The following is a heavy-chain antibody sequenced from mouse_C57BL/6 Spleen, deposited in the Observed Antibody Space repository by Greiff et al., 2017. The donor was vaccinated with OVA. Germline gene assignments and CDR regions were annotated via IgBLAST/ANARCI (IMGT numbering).Heavy chain of an antibody. CDR1: GFTFSSYA. CDR3: ARGSSSYYAMDY. D-gene: IGHD1-2*01. J-gene: IGHJ4*01. Sequence: EVQRVESGEGLVKPGGSLKLSCAASGFTFSSYAMSWVRQTPEKRLEWVAYISSGGDYIYYADTVKGRFTISRDNARNTLYLQMSSLKSEDTAMYYCARGSSSYYAMDYWGQGTSVTVSS. V-gene: IGHV5S21*01. CDR2: ISSGGDYI.